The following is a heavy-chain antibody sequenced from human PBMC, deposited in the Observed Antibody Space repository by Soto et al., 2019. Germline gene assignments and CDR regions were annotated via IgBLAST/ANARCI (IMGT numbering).Heavy chain of an antibody. V-gene: IGHV5-51*01. J-gene: IGHJ3*02. CDR2: IYPDDSDT. D-gene: IGHD1-26*01. CDR3: ARPPMVGADLPVFDI. CDR1: GYSFPSYW. Sequence: GESLKISCKGSGYSFPSYWIGWVRQMPGKGLEWMGIIYPDDSDTRYSPSFQGQVTISADKSISTAYLQWSSLKASDTAMYYCARPPMVGADLPVFDIGAQGKMATFS.